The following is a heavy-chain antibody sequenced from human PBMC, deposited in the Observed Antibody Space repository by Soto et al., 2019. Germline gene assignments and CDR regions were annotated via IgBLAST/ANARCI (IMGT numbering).Heavy chain of an antibody. V-gene: IGHV1-69*12. CDR2: IIPIFGTA. D-gene: IGHD3-16*01. J-gene: IGHJ3*02. CDR1: GGTYSSYA. Sequence: QVQLVQSGAEVKKPGSSVKVSCKASGGTYSSYAISWVRQAPGQGLEWMGGIIPIFGTANYAQKFQGRVTIPADESTSTAYMELSSLRSEDTAVYYCARVIPLTAVDAFDIWGQGTMVTVSS. CDR3: ARVIPLTAVDAFDI.